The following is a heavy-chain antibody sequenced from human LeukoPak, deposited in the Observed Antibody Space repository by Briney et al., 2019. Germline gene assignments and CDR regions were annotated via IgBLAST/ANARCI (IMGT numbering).Heavy chain of an antibody. D-gene: IGHD3-3*01. CDR3: ARDSITISGVVIRKNWFDP. J-gene: IGHJ5*02. CDR2: ISSSGSTI. CDR1: GFTFSDYY. V-gene: IGHV3-11*01. Sequence: PGGSLRLSCAASGFTFSDYYMSWIRQAPGKGLEWVSYISSSGSTIYYADSVKGRFTISRDNAKNSLYLQMNSLRAEDTAVYYCARDSITISGVVIRKNWFDPWGQGTLVTVSS.